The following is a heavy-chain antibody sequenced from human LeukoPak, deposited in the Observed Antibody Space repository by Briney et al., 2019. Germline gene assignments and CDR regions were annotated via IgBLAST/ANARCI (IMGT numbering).Heavy chain of an antibody. J-gene: IGHJ4*02. Sequence: TGADGLLIKQSPGKGLEWIGSIYYSGSAYYTPSLRSRVTISVATSKSLFPLALSSVTAADTAVYYCARDTGPSGTAFDYWGQGILVTVSS. CDR3: ARDTGPSGTAFDY. CDR1: TGAD. D-gene: IGHD2-2*01. CDR2: IYYSGSA. V-gene: IGHV4-38-2*02.